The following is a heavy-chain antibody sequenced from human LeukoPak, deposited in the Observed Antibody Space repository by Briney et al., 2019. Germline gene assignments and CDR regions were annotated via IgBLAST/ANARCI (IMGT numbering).Heavy chain of an antibody. CDR1: GFTFSSYS. V-gene: IGHV3-48*01. CDR3: ARVPGSYYDY. Sequence: GGSLRLSCAASGFTFSSYSMNWVRQAPGKGLEWVSYISSSSSTIYYADSVKGRFTISRDNAKNSLYLQMNSLRAEDTAVYYCARVPGSYYDYWGQGTLVTVSS. D-gene: IGHD1-26*01. J-gene: IGHJ4*02. CDR2: ISSSSSTI.